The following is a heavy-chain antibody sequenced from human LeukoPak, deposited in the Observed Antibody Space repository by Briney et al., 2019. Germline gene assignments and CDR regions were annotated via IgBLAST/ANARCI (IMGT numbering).Heavy chain of an antibody. CDR2: IYYSGST. CDR1: GGSISSTIYY. D-gene: IGHD3-10*01. J-gene: IGHJ5*02. Sequence: SETLSLTCTVSGGSISSTIYYWGWIRQPPGKGLEWIGSIYYSGSTYYNPSLKSRVTISVDTSKNQFSLKLSSVTAADTAVYYFARGGYYGSGNDFRFDPWGQGTLVTVSS. CDR3: ARGGYYGSGNDFRFDP. V-gene: IGHV4-39*07.